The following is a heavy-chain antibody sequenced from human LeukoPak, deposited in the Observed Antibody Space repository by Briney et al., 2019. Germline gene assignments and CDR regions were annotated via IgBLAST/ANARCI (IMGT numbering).Heavy chain of an antibody. CDR1: GGSISGYS. CDR3: VSPRGFSYGYFDY. Sequence: SETLSLTCTVSGGSISGYSWSWIRQPPGKGLEWIGYIFYSGSANYNPSLRSRVTISVDTSKNQFSLTLGSVSATDTAVYYCVSPRGFSYGYFDYWGQGTLVTVSS. D-gene: IGHD5-18*01. V-gene: IGHV4-59*08. CDR2: IFYSGSA. J-gene: IGHJ4*02.